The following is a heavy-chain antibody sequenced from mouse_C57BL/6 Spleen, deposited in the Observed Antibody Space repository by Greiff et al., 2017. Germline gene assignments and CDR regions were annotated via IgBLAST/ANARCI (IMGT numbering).Heavy chain of an antibody. CDR3: TSSGYYSNTYYFDY. CDR2: IDPETGGT. CDR1: GYTFTDYE. Sequence: VKLQQSGAELVRPGASVTLSCKASGYTFTDYEMHWVKQTPVHGLEWIGAIDPETGGTAYNQKFKGKAILTADKSSSTAYMELRSLTSEDSAVYYCTSSGYYSNTYYFDYWGQGTTLTVSS. D-gene: IGHD2-5*01. V-gene: IGHV1-15*01. J-gene: IGHJ2*01.